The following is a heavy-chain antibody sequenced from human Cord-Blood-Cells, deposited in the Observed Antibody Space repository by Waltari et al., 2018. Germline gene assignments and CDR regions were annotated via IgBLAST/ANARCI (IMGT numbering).Heavy chain of an antibody. D-gene: IGHD5-18*01. V-gene: IGHV3-48*03. J-gene: IGHJ4*02. Sequence: EVQLVESGGGLVQPGGSLRLSCAASGFTFSSYEMTWVRQAPGKGLEWVSYISSSGSTIYYADSVKGRFTISRDNAKNSLYLQMNSLRAEDTAVYYCAREGDGYSDFDYWGQGTLVTVSS. CDR2: ISSSGSTI. CDR3: AREGDGYSDFDY. CDR1: GFTFSSYE.